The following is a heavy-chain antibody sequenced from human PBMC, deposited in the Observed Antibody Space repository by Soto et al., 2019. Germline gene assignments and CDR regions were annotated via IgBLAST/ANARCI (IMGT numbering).Heavy chain of an antibody. D-gene: IGHD4-17*01. V-gene: IGHV3-9*01. CDR3: AKGASTTVFAYNDY. CDR2: ISWNSGNL. CDR1: GFTFDDYC. Sequence: EVQLVESGGGLVQPGRSLRLSCAASGFTFDDYCMHWVRQGPGKGLEWVSSISWNSGNLGYADSVKGRITISRDNVKNSLSLQMNSLRGEDTALYYCAKGASTTVFAYNDYWGQGTLVPVSS. J-gene: IGHJ4*02.